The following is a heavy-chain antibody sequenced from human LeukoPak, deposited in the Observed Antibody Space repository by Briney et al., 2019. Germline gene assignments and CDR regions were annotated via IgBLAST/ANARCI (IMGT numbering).Heavy chain of an antibody. CDR2: IWYDGSNK. D-gene: IGHD4-17*01. V-gene: IGHV3-33*01. CDR1: GFTFSSYG. CDR3: ARGGGGDGLRDWFDP. J-gene: IGHJ5*02. Sequence: GGSLRLSCAASGFTFSSYGMHWVRQAPGKGLEWVAVIWYDGSNKYYADSVKGRFTISRDNSKNTLYLQMNSLRAEDTAVYYCARGGGGDGLRDWFDPWGQGTLVTASS.